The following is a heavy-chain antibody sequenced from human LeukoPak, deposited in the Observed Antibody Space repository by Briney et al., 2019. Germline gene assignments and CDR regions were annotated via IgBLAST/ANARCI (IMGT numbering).Heavy chain of an antibody. J-gene: IGHJ5*02. D-gene: IGHD6-13*01. Sequence: ASVKVSCKASGYTFTSYDINWVRQATGQGLEWMGWMNPNSGNTGYAQKFQGRVTITRNTSISTAYMELRSLRSDDTAVYYCARVVSSSWYGIFSWFDPWGQGTLVTVSS. V-gene: IGHV1-8*03. CDR1: GYTFTSYD. CDR2: MNPNSGNT. CDR3: ARVVSSSWYGIFSWFDP.